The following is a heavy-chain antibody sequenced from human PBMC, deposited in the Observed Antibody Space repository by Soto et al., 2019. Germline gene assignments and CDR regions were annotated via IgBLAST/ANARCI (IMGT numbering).Heavy chain of an antibody. J-gene: IGHJ6*02. CDR2: ISYDGSTE. V-gene: IGHV3-30*18. Sequence: QVQLVESGGGVVQPGRSLRLSCAASGFTFSTYGMHWVRQAPGKGLQWVAVISYDGSTEYYADSVRGRFTISRDNSKNTLFLQMNSLRAEDTAVYCCAKKVTAMVINYYYYYGMDVWGQGTTVTVSS. CDR3: AKKVTAMVINYYYYYGMDV. D-gene: IGHD5-18*01. CDR1: GFTFSTYG.